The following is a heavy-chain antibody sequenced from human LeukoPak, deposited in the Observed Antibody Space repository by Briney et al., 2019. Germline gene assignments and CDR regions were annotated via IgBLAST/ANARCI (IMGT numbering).Heavy chain of an antibody. V-gene: IGHV1-24*01. CDR3: ARGLWDNGDRFDY. Sequence: VASVTVSFKVSGYTLTELSMHWVGQAAGKGGEGMGGFDPEDGETIYAQKFQGRVTMTEDTSTDTAYMELSSLRSEDTAVYYCARGLWDNGDRFDYWGQGTLVPVSS. CDR2: FDPEDGET. D-gene: IGHD4-17*01. J-gene: IGHJ4*02. CDR1: GYTLTELS.